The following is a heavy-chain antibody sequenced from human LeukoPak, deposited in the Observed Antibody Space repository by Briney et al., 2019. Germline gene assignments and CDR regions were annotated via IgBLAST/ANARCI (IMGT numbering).Heavy chain of an antibody. D-gene: IGHD1-14*01. CDR1: GGSISSYY. CDR3: ARHRRNLNEDRFREGEPNFDY. V-gene: IGHV4-59*08. J-gene: IGHJ4*02. CDR2: TYHSGST. Sequence: SETLPLTCTVSGGSISSYYWSWIRQPPGKGLEWIGYTYHSGSTNYNPSLKSRVTIAVDTSKNQLSLHMSSVTASDSAIYYCARHRRNLNEDRFREGEPNFDYWGQGTLVTVSS.